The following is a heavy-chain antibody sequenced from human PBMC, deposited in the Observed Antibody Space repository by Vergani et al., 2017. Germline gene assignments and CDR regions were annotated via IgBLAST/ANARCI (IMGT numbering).Heavy chain of an antibody. D-gene: IGHD4-17*01. CDR2: INHSGST. V-gene: IGHV4-34*01. CDR1: GGSFSGYY. J-gene: IGHJ6*02. CDR3: ARDTDYGVHYGMDV. Sequence: QVQLQQWGAGLLKPSETLSLTCAVYGGSFSGYYWSWIRQPPGKGLEWIGEINHSGSTNYNPSLKSRVTISVDTSKNQFSLKLSSVTAADTAVYYCARDTDYGVHYGMDVWGQGTTVTVSS.